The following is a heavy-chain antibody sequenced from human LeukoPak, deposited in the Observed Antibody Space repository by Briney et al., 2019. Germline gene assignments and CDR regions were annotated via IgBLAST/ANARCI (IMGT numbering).Heavy chain of an antibody. V-gene: IGHV3-21*01. CDR2: ISSSSSYI. D-gene: IGHD6-13*01. Sequence: PGGSLRLSCAASGFTFSSCSMNWVRQAPGKGLEWVSSISSSSSYIYYADSVKGRFTISRDNAKNSLYLQMNSLRAEDTAVYYCARDLRDSSWYSVGYWGQGTLVTVSS. CDR3: ARDLRDSSWYSVGY. J-gene: IGHJ4*02. CDR1: GFTFSSCS.